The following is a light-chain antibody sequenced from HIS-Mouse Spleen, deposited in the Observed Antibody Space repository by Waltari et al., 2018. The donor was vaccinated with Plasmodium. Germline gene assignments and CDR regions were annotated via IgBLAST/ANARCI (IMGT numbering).Light chain of an antibody. V-gene: IGLV2-23*01. J-gene: IGLJ1*01. CDR3: CSYAGSSTYV. CDR2: EGS. Sequence: QSALTQPASESESPGQSIPISCTGTSSDGRSYKLVSWYQQHPSKAPKRRIYEGSKRPSGVSNRFSGSKSGNTASLTISGLQAEDEADYYCCSYAGSSTYVFGTGTKVTVL. CDR1: SSDGRSYKL.